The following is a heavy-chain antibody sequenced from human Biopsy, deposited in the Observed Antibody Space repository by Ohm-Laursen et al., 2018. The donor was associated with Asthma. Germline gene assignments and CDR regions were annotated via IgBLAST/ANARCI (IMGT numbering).Heavy chain of an antibody. D-gene: IGHD2-21*01. CDR2: VSHTGNT. CDR3: ASSRYGGDFAGGDPFDY. V-gene: IGHV4-59*11. CDR1: GGSIRSHD. Sequence: SETLSLTCTVSGGSIRSHDWTWIRLPPGKGLEYIGDVSHTGNTNYNPSLKSRVTMSLDTSKNQFSLRLNSVTAADTAVYYCASSRYGGDFAGGDPFDYWGQGTLVTVSS. J-gene: IGHJ4*02.